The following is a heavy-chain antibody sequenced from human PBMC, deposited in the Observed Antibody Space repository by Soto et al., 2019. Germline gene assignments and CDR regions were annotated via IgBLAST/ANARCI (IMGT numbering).Heavy chain of an antibody. Sequence: GGSLRLSCAASGFTVSSNYMSWVRQAPGKGLGWVSVIYSGGSTYYADSVKGRFTISRDNSKNTLYLQMNSLRAEDTAVYYCARERYVWGSYRTSDAFDIWGQGTMVTVSS. D-gene: IGHD3-16*02. CDR2: IYSGGST. CDR1: GFTVSSNY. CDR3: ARERYVWGSYRTSDAFDI. J-gene: IGHJ3*02. V-gene: IGHV3-53*01.